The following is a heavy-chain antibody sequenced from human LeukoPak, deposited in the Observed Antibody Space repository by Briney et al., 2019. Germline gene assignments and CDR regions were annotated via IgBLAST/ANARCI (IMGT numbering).Heavy chain of an antibody. J-gene: IGHJ6*04. Sequence: GGSLRLSCAASGFTFSSYEMNWVRQASGKGLEWVSYISSSGSTIYYADSVKGRFTISRDNAKNSLYLQMNSLRAEDTAVYYCARGLLWFGELNPLDVWGKGTTVTVSS. V-gene: IGHV3-48*03. CDR3: ARGLLWFGELNPLDV. D-gene: IGHD3-10*01. CDR2: ISSSGSTI. CDR1: GFTFSSYE.